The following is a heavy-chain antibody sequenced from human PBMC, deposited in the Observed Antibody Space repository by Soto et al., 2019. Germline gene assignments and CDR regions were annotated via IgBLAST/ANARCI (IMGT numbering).Heavy chain of an antibody. J-gene: IGHJ3*02. D-gene: IGHD2-15*01. Sequence: QVTLKESGPVLVKPTETLTLTCTVSGFSLSNARMGVSWIRQPPGKALEWLAHIFSNDEKSYSTSLKSRLTISKDTSKSQVVRTMTNMDPVDTATYYCARGYCSGGSCDDAFDIWGQGTMVTVSS. CDR2: IFSNDEK. CDR3: ARGYCSGGSCDDAFDI. V-gene: IGHV2-26*01. CDR1: GFSLSNARMG.